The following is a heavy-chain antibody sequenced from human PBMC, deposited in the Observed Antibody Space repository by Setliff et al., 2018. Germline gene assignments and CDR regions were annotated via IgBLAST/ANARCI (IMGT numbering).Heavy chain of an antibody. CDR1: GYTFTSYA. CDR3: ASTEYSSSSSYYYYYMDV. D-gene: IGHD6-6*01. J-gene: IGHJ6*03. CDR2: IIPMFGTA. V-gene: IGHV1-69*13. Sequence: SVKVSCKASGYTFTSYAISWVRQAPGQGLEWMGGIIPMFGTANYAQKFQGRVTITADESTSTAYMELSSLRSEDTAVYYCASTEYSSSSSYYYYYMDVWGKGTTVTVSS.